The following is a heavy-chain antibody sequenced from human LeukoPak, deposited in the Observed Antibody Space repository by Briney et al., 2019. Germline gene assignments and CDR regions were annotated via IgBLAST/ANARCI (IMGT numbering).Heavy chain of an antibody. CDR3: ARLRPVAGYDAFDI. J-gene: IGHJ3*02. V-gene: IGHV4-59*08. Sequence: PSETLSLTCTVSGGSISTYYWSWIRQPPGKGLEWMGYIYNSGSTNYNPSLKRRITISVDTSKNQFSLKLTSVTAADTAVYYCARLRPVAGYDAFDIWGHGTMVTVSS. CDR2: IYNSGST. D-gene: IGHD6-19*01. CDR1: GGSISTYY.